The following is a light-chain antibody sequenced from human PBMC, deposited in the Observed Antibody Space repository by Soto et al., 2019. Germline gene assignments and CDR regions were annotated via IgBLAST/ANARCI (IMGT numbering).Light chain of an antibody. CDR2: LNSDGSH. CDR1: SGHSSYA. V-gene: IGLV4-69*01. Sequence: QTVVTQSPSASASLGASVKLTCTLSSGHSSYAIAWHQQQPEKGPRYLMKLNSDGSHSKGDGIPDRFSGSSSGAERYLIISSLQSEDEADYDCQTWGTGIHVFGTGTKVTVL. CDR3: QTWGTGIHV. J-gene: IGLJ1*01.